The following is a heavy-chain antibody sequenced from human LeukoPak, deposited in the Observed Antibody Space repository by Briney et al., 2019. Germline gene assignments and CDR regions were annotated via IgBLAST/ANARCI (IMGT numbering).Heavy chain of an antibody. Sequence: RGSLRLSCVASGFPFSSYWMTWVRQAPGKGLEWVANIKQDGSKKSYVDSVKGRFTISRDNAKNSLYLQMNSLRAEDTAIYYCTRVGYIDEGIDYWGQGTLVTVSS. CDR1: GFPFSSYW. CDR3: TRVGYIDEGIDY. V-gene: IGHV3-7*04. CDR2: IKQDGSKK. J-gene: IGHJ4*02. D-gene: IGHD5-24*01.